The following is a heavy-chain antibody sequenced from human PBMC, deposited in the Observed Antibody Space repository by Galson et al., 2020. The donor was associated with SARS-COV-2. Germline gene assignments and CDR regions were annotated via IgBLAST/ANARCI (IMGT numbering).Heavy chain of an antibody. CDR1: GFTFSSYA. V-gene: IGHV3-23*01. D-gene: IGHD2-8*01. CDR3: AMTESVSLIMVAPNDAFDV. J-gene: IGHJ3*01. Sequence: GGLRLSCAASGFTFSSYAMTWVRQAPGKGLEWVTTITGSGGSAFYADSVKGRFSISRDNSKKMLYLQMTNLRAEDTALYYCAMTESVSLIMVAPNDAFDVWGQGTKVTVSS. CDR2: ITGSGGSA.